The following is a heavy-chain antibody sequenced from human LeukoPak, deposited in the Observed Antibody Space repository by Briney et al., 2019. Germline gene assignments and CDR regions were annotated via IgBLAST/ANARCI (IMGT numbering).Heavy chain of an antibody. D-gene: IGHD3/OR15-3a*01. CDR3: ARDWTMDV. Sequence: EGSLRLSWAASGFTFSSYNMNWVRQAPGKGLEWVSSISSTSGTIYYADSVKGRFTISRNNAKNSLYLQMNSLRDEDTAVYHCARDWTMDVWGQGTTVTVSS. V-gene: IGHV3-48*02. CDR2: ISSTSGTI. J-gene: IGHJ6*02. CDR1: GFTFSSYN.